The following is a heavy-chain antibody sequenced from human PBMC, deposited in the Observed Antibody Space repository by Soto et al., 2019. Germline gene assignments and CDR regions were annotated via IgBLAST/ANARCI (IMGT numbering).Heavy chain of an antibody. D-gene: IGHD6-6*01. CDR1: VGTFSSYA. V-gene: IGHV1-69*06. Sequence: SVKVSCKASVGTFSSYAISWVRQAPGQGLEWMGGIIPIFGTAKYAQKFQGRVTITADKSTSTAYMELSSLRSEDTAVYYCPRDFFPGPGFLSSIGALAVSQFDPWGQGTLVTVSS. CDR2: IIPIFGTA. CDR3: PRDFFPGPGFLSSIGALAVSQFDP. J-gene: IGHJ5*02.